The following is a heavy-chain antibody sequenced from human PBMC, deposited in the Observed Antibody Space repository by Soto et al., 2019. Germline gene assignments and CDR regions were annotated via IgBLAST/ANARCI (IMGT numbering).Heavy chain of an antibody. CDR3: ARDDRGDSSTFYNWFGP. Sequence: ASVKVSCKASGYTFNNYALHWVRQAPGQRPEWMGWINPGNGKTKYSQNFQDRVTISSDASANTVYMDLSSLRSEDTAVYYCARDDRGDSSTFYNWFGPWS. CDR1: GYTFNNYA. V-gene: IGHV1-3*01. D-gene: IGHD2-2*01. CDR2: INPGNGKT. J-gene: IGHJ5*02.